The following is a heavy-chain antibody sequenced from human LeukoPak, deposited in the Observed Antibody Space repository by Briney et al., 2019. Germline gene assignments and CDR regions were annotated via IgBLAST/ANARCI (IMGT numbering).Heavy chain of an antibody. Sequence: SVKVSCKASGGTFSSYAISWVRQAPGQGLEWMGGIIPIFGTANYAQKFQGRVTITTDESTSTAYMELSSLRSEDTAVYYCASATHDYYGSGSPPSFDIWGQGTMVTASS. CDR3: ASATHDYYGSGSPPSFDI. J-gene: IGHJ3*02. V-gene: IGHV1-69*05. D-gene: IGHD3-10*01. CDR2: IIPIFGTA. CDR1: GGTFSSYA.